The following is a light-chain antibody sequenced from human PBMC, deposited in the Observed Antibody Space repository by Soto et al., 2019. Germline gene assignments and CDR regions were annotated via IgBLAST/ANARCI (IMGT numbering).Light chain of an antibody. CDR2: TVS. Sequence: DIQMTHSPSSLSASGGDRVTITCRASQNISIYLNCYQQKPGKAPKLLIYTVSKLQSGVPSRCSADGSGTDFSLTISSLQPEDFATYYCQQSAGNHPVTFGPGTKVDI. J-gene: IGKJ3*01. CDR3: QQSAGNHPVT. CDR1: QNISIY. V-gene: IGKV1-39*01.